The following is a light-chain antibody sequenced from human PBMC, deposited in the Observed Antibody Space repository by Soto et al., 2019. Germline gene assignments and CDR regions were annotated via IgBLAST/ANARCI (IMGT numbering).Light chain of an antibody. CDR1: QSVSSN. CDR3: QQYNNWPPIT. Sequence: EIVMTQSPATLSVSPGGRATLSFRAGQSVSSNLAWYQQKPGQAPRLLIYGASTRATGIPARFSGSGSGTEFTLTISSLQSEDFAVYYCQQYNNWPPITFGQGTRLEIK. CDR2: GAS. V-gene: IGKV3-15*01. J-gene: IGKJ5*01.